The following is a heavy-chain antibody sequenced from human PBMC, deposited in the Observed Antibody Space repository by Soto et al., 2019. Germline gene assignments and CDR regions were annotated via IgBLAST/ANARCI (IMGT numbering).Heavy chain of an antibody. CDR2: IYPGDSDT. V-gene: IGHV5-51*01. J-gene: IGHJ6*02. D-gene: IGHD3-3*01. Sequence: GESLKISCKASGYSFTGNWIAWVRQMPGKGLEWVGIIYPGDSDTRYSPSFEGQVTISAANSITTAYLQWSSLKASDTAMYYCARTRYDFWSGGLNSFASGMDVWGQGTTVTVS. CDR1: GYSFTGNW. CDR3: ARTRYDFWSGGLNSFASGMDV.